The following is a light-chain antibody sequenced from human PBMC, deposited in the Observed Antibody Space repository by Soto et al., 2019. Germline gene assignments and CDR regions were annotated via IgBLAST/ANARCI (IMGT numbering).Light chain of an antibody. J-gene: IGLJ2*01. Sequence: QSVLTQPPSAFGTPGQRVTISCSGASSTIESNSVNWYQQLPGTAPKLLIYSNNQRPSGVPDRFSGSKSGNSASLAISGLQAKDEADYYCAAWDDGLNGQVFGGGTKLTVL. V-gene: IGLV1-44*01. CDR2: SNN. CDR1: SSTIESNS. CDR3: AAWDDGLNGQV.